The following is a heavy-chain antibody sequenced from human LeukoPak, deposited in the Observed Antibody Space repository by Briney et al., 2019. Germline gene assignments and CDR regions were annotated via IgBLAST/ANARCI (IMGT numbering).Heavy chain of an antibody. CDR3: VRESRGWYEDS. D-gene: IGHD6-19*01. J-gene: IGHJ4*02. Sequence: SETLSLTCTVSGGSISSYYWNWIRQPPGKGLEWIGYIPYSGSTSCNPSLKSRVTISVDTSKNQFSLMLSSVTAADTAVYYCVRESRGWYEDSWGQGSLVTVSS. V-gene: IGHV4-59*01. CDR2: IPYSGST. CDR1: GGSISSYY.